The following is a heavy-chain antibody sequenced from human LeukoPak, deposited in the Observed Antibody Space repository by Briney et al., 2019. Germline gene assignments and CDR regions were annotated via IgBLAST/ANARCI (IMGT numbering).Heavy chain of an antibody. D-gene: IGHD1-26*01. V-gene: IGHV3-23*01. CDR1: GFTFSSYA. J-gene: IGHJ4*02. CDR3: AKDGIVGATRDYFDY. CDR2: ISGSGGGT. Sequence: GGSLRLSCAASGFTFSSYAMSWVRQAPGKGLEWVSAISGSGGGTYYADSVKGRFTISRDNSKNTLYLQMNSLRAEDTAVYYCAKDGIVGATRDYFDYWGQGTLVTVSS.